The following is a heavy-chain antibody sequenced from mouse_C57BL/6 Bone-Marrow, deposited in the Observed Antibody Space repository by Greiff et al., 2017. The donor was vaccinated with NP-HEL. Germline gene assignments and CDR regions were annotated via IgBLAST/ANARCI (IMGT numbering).Heavy chain of an antibody. CDR2: IRRGGNT. CDR3: AKQDYGYYYAMDY. V-gene: IGHV2-5*01. J-gene: IGHJ4*01. CDR1: GFSLTSYG. D-gene: IGHD1-2*01. Sequence: QVQLQQSGPGLVQPSQSLSITCTVSGFSLTSYGVHWFRPSPDKGLEWLGVIRRGGNTDYTAAFMSRLSITQDNYKRQVFFKMNSLQADDTAIYYCAKQDYGYYYAMDYWGQGTSVTVSS.